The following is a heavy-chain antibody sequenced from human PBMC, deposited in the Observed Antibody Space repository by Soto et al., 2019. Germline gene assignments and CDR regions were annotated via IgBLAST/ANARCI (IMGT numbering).Heavy chain of an antibody. J-gene: IGHJ5*02. CDR2: ISGSGGST. D-gene: IGHD3-22*01. CDR1: WFPFSSYA. CDR3: AKANPITMIVVGLRGWFDP. V-gene: IGHV3-23*01. Sequence: SLRLSCAASWFPFSSYAMSWVRQAPGKGLEWVSAISGSGGSTYYADSVKGRFTISRDNSKNTLYLQMNSLRAEDTAVYYCAKANPITMIVVGLRGWFDPWGQGTLVPVSS.